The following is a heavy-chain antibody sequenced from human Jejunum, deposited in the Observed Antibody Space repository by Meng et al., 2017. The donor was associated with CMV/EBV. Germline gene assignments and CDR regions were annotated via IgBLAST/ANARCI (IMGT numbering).Heavy chain of an antibody. CDR2: IAYDGSNK. Sequence: ATHWVRQAPGKGLEWVKLIAYDGSNKYYADSVEGLFTITRDTSKNTQYLQMNSLSAEDTAIYDCARDRSGVGWEGIDYWGQGTRVTVSS. V-gene: IGHV3-30*04. CDR3: ARDRSGVGWEGIDY. CDR1: A. D-gene: IGHD1-26*01. J-gene: IGHJ4*02.